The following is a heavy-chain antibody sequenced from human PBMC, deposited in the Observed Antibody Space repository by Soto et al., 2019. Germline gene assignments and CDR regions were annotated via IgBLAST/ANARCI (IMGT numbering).Heavy chain of an antibody. CDR2: IHPSGDTK. J-gene: IGHJ4*02. V-gene: IGHV1-46*02. D-gene: IGHD3-16*01. CDR1: GYTFQNYH. CDR3: ARDLWGSWTVDY. Sequence: QVQLVQSGAAVKEPGASVKVSCKASGYTFQNYHRHWVRQAPGQGLEWMGIIHPSGDTKTYAQRFKGRLAMTRDASTSTAYMELSSLTCEDTAVYFCARDLWGSWTVDYWGQGTLVTVSS.